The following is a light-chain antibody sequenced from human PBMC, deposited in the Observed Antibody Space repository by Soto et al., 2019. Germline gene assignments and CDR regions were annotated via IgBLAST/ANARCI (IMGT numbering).Light chain of an antibody. CDR3: HQRQSWPRT. V-gene: IGKV3-11*01. Sequence: EIVLTQSPATLSSFPGDRVTLSCRASQYIITRLAWYQHSPGQSPRPLINQTSLRAAGIPARFSASGSGTDFTLTISDVQPEDFALYYCHQRQSWPRTFGQGTKVDI. CDR1: QYIITR. J-gene: IGKJ1*01. CDR2: QTS.